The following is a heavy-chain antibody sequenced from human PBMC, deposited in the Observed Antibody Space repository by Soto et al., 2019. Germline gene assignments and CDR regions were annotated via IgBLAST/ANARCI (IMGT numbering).Heavy chain of an antibody. CDR1: GFTFSSYA. CDR3: ARDLRRWAMTYYDGMDG. J-gene: IGHJ6*02. V-gene: IGHV3-30*04. CDR2: ISYDGRNK. Sequence: QVQLVESGLGVVQPGRSLRLSCAASGFTFSSYAMHWVRQAPGKGLEWVAVISYDGRNKYYADSVKGRFTISRDNSKNTLYLQMTGLRDEDTAVYYCARDLRRWAMTYYDGMDGWVQGTTVTVSS. D-gene: IGHD2-2*01.